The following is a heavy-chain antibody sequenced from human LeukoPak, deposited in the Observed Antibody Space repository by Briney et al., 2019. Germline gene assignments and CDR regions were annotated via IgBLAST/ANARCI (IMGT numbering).Heavy chain of an antibody. CDR1: GFTFSSSS. CDR3: AKEGAVAGTFYYYYGMDV. V-gene: IGHV3-48*01. J-gene: IGHJ6*02. D-gene: IGHD6-19*01. CDR2: ISSSSTII. Sequence: PGGSLRLSCAASGFTFSSSSMNWVRQAPGKGLEWVSYISSSSTIIYYADSVKGRFTISRDNAKNSLYLQMNSLRAEDTAVYYCAKEGAVAGTFYYYYGMDVWGQGTTVTVSS.